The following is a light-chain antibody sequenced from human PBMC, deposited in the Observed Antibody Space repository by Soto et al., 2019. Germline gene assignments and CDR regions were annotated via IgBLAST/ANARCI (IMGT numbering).Light chain of an antibody. CDR1: QSVSDSS. V-gene: IGKV3-20*01. J-gene: IGKJ1*01. Sequence: EIVLTQSPGTLSLSPGERATLSCRASQSVSDSSLAWYQRKPGQAPRLLIYAASNRATGIPDRFSGSGSGTDLTLTISRLEPEDFALYYCQQYGSSPPTFGQGTKVEI. CDR3: QQYGSSPPT. CDR2: AAS.